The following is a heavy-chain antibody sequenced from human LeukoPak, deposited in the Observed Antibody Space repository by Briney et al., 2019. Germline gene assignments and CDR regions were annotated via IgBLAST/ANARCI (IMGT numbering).Heavy chain of an antibody. Sequence: PSETLSLTCTVSGVSIGSYWWTWIRQPAGKGLEWIGRIYTSGSTNYNPSLESRVTMSVDTSRNQFSLKLSSVTAADTALYYCARETGSGSYDYCGQGTLVTVSS. V-gene: IGHV4-4*07. CDR3: ARETGSGSYDY. CDR1: GVSIGSYW. J-gene: IGHJ4*02. CDR2: IYTSGST. D-gene: IGHD3-10*01.